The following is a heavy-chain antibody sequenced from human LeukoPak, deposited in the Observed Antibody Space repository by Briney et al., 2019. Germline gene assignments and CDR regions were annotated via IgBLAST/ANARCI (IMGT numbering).Heavy chain of an antibody. Sequence: PGGSLRLSCAASGFTFSSYETNWVRQAPGKGLEWVSYISSSGSTIYYADSVKGRFTISRDNAKNSLYLQMNSLRAEDTAVYYCARDPEQLGNDYWGQGTLVTVSS. J-gene: IGHJ4*02. V-gene: IGHV3-48*03. CDR1: GFTFSSYE. D-gene: IGHD6-13*01. CDR3: ARDPEQLGNDY. CDR2: ISSSGSTI.